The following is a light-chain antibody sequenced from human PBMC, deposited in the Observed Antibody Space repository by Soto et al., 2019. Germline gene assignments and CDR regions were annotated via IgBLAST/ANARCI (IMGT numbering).Light chain of an antibody. CDR2: GVT. CDR3: SSSAGSDNYV. CDR1: SSDIGDHNL. Sequence: QSALTQPPSASGSPGQSVTISCSGTSSDIGDHNLVSWYQQHPGKAPKLLIWGVTNRPSGVPHRFSGSKSGNTASLTVSGLQAEDEADYYCSSSAGSDNYVFGTGTKLTVL. V-gene: IGLV2-8*01. J-gene: IGLJ1*01.